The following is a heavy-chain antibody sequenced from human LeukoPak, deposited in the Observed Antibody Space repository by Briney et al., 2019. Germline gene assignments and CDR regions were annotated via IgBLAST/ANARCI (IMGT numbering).Heavy chain of an antibody. J-gene: IGHJ4*02. CDR1: GFTFSSYD. CDR2: IGSAGET. Sequence: PGGSLRLSCAASGFTFSSYDMHWVRQATGRGLEWVSAIGSAGETYHLGSVKGRFTISRDNSKNTLYLQMNSLRAEDTAVYYCAKARSSGWPVTYYFDYWGQGTLVTVSS. CDR3: AKARSSGWPVTYYFDY. V-gene: IGHV3-13*01. D-gene: IGHD6-19*01.